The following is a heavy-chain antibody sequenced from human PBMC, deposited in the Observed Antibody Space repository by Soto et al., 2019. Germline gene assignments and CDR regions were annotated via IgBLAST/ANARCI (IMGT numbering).Heavy chain of an antibody. V-gene: IGHV4-61*01. J-gene: IGHJ4*02. CDR2: AHSGGRS. Sequence: VQMRESGPGLVKPSGTLSLTCSVSGDSVNSENYYWTWIRQSPGKGLEWIGYAHSGGRSDYNPSRKSRVTISLNTPVDQFSLQLTSVTAADTAIYYGAREIRGYSRALDYWGQGTLVAVSS. D-gene: IGHD5-18*01. CDR3: AREIRGYSRALDY. CDR1: GDSVNSENYY.